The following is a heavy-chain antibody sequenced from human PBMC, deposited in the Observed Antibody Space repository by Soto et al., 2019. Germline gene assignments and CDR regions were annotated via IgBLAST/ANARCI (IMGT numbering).Heavy chain of an antibody. Sequence: LSLTCAVSGGSIRSGGYSWSWIRQPPGKGLEWIGYVYHSGSTYYNPSLKSRVTVSVDGSKNQFSLKLSSVTAADTAVYYCARDGVYCSSSSCQDFYYYGMDVWGQGTTVTVSS. CDR1: GGSIRSGGYS. D-gene: IGHD2-2*01. J-gene: IGHJ6*02. CDR3: ARDGVYCSSSSCQDFYYYGMDV. V-gene: IGHV4-30-2*01. CDR2: VYHSGST.